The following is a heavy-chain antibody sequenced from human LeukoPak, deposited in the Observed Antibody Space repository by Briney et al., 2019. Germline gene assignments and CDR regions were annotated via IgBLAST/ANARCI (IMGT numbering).Heavy chain of an antibody. Sequence: PGGSLRLSCAASGFTFSSYSMNWVRQAPGKGLKWVSSISSSSSYIYYADSVKGRFTISRDNAKNSLYLQMNSLRAEDTAVYYCARAEQLVSRPDAFDIWGQGTMVTVSS. CDR2: ISSSSSYI. CDR1: GFTFSSYS. D-gene: IGHD6-6*01. CDR3: ARAEQLVSRPDAFDI. V-gene: IGHV3-21*01. J-gene: IGHJ3*02.